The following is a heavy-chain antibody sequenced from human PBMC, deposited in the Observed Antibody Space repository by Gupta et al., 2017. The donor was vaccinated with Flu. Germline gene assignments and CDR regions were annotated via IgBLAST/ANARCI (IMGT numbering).Heavy chain of an antibody. CDR1: GESFSDYF. Sequence: LTCAVYGESFSDYFLSWIRQPPGKGLEWIGESNRRGNINYNPSLKSRVTMSVDTSRRQVSLKVTSVTAADTAVYYCARAGVWNPGVWGQGTLGTVS. CDR2: SNRRGNI. D-gene: IGHD3-10*01. V-gene: IGHV4-34*01. CDR3: ARAGVWNPGV. J-gene: IGHJ4*02.